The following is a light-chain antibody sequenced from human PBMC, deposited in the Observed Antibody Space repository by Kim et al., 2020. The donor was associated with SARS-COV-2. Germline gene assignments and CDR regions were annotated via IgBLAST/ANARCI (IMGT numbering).Light chain of an antibody. Sequence: DVVMTQSPLSLPVTLGQPASISCRSSQSLVHSDGNTYLNWFQQRPGQSPRRLIYKVSNRDSGVPDRFSGSGSGTDFTLKISRVEAEDVGVYYCMQGRHWPWTVGQGTKVEIK. CDR2: KVS. CDR1: QSLVHSDGNTY. V-gene: IGKV2-30*02. J-gene: IGKJ1*01. CDR3: MQGRHWPWT.